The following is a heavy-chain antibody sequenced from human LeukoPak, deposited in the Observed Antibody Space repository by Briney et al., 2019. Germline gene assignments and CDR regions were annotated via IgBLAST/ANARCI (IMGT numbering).Heavy chain of an antibody. V-gene: IGHV3-53*01. CDR2: IYSGGSS. CDR1: GFTINNNY. D-gene: IGHD3-3*01. Sequence: GGSLRLSCAASGFTINNNYMSWVRQAPGRGLEWVSVIYSGGSSYYADSVRGRFTISRDNSKNTLYLQMNSLRADDTAVYYCAQAEKRESGHRFQHWGQGILVTVSS. CDR3: AQAEKRESGHRFQH. J-gene: IGHJ1*01.